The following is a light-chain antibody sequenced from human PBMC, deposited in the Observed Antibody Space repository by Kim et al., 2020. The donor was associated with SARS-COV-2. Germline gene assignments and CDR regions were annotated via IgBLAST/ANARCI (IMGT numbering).Light chain of an antibody. V-gene: IGKV1-5*03. J-gene: IGKJ4*01. Sequence: DIQMTQSPSTLSASVGDRVTITCRASQSISSWLAWYQQKPGKAPKLLIYKASSLESGFPSRFSGSGSGTEFTLTISSLQPDDFATYYCQQYNSYLLTFGGGTKVDIK. CDR3: QQYNSYLLT. CDR1: QSISSW. CDR2: KAS.